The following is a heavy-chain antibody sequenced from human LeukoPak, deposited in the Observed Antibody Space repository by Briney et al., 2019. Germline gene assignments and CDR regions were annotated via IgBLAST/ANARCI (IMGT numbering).Heavy chain of an antibody. Sequence: GGSLRLSCAASGFTFSSYGMHWVRQAPGKGLEWVAVIWYGGSNKYYADSVKGRFTISRDNSKNTLYLQMNSLRAEDTAVYYCARQLGGSGSSLAIFDYWGQGTLVTVSS. CDR2: IWYGGSNK. V-gene: IGHV3-33*08. D-gene: IGHD3-10*01. J-gene: IGHJ4*02. CDR1: GFTFSSYG. CDR3: ARQLGGSGSSLAIFDY.